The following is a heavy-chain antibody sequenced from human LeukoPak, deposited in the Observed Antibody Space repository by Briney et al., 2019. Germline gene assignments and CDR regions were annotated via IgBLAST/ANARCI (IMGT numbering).Heavy chain of an antibody. CDR3: ARDGQQLAFDY. J-gene: IGHJ4*02. Sequence: SETLSLTCTVSGVSISSSSYYWGWIRQPPGKGLEWIGSIYHSGSTYYNPSLKSRVTISVDTSKNQFSLKVSSVTAADTAVYYCARDGQQLAFDYWGQGTLVTVSS. CDR1: GVSISSSSYY. D-gene: IGHD6-13*01. CDR2: IYHSGST. V-gene: IGHV4-39*07.